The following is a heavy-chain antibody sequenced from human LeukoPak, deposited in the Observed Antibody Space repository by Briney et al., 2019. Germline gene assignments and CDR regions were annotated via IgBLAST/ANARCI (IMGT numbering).Heavy chain of an antibody. V-gene: IGHV3-9*01. CDR3: AKGPGYCSGGSCSDEGYFDH. Sequence: PGGSLRLSCAASGLTFSSHWMHWVRQAPGKGLEWVSGISWNSDTIGYADSVKGRFTISRDNAKNSLYVQMNSLRTEDTALYYCAKGPGYCSGGSCSDEGYFDHWGQGTLVTVSS. D-gene: IGHD2-15*01. J-gene: IGHJ4*02. CDR2: ISWNSDTI. CDR1: GLTFSSHW.